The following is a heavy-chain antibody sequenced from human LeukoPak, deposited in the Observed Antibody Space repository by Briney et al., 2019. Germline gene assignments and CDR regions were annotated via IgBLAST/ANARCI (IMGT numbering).Heavy chain of an antibody. CDR3: TRDSPPKYYYDSSI. V-gene: IGHV3-49*04. D-gene: IGHD3-22*01. J-gene: IGHJ4*02. CDR2: IRSKAYGGTT. Sequence: GGSLRLSCTASGFTFGDYAMSWVRQAPGKGLEWVGFIRSKAYGGTTEYAASVKGRFTISRDDSKSIAYLQMNSLKTEDTAVYYCTRDSPPKYYYDSSIWGQGTLVTVSS. CDR1: GFTFGDYA.